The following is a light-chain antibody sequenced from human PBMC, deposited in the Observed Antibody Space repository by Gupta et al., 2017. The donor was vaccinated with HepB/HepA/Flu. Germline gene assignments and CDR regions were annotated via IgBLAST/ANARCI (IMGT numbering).Light chain of an antibody. CDR2: GAS. J-gene: IGKJ4*01. Sequence: EIVMTQSPATLSVSPGERATLSCVASQSVSSNLAWYQQKPGQAPRLLIYGASTRATGIPARFSGSGSGTEFTLNISSLQSEDFAVYYCQQYNNWPLTFGGGTKVEIK. V-gene: IGKV3-15*01. CDR3: QQYNNWPLT. CDR1: QSVSSN.